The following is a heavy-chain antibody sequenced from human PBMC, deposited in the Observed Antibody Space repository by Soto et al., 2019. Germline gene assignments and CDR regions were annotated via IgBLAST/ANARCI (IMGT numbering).Heavy chain of an antibody. J-gene: IGHJ3*02. Sequence: EVQLVASGGALVQPGGSLRVSCAASGFTFSSYWMTWVRQAPGMGLEWVANIKPDGSEKFYVDSVKGRFTISRDNAKNSLYLQMNSLRAEDTAVYYCARDGYCSSTTCYSDAFDIWGQGTKVTVSS. V-gene: IGHV3-7*03. CDR2: IKPDGSEK. CDR1: GFTFSSYW. D-gene: IGHD2-2*03. CDR3: ARDGYCSSTTCYSDAFDI.